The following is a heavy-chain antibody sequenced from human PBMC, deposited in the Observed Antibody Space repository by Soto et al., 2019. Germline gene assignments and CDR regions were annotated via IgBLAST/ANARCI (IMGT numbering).Heavy chain of an antibody. CDR1: GYTFTSYY. CDR3: SRGYPPRDQLGNLPGAF. J-gene: IGHJ4*02. V-gene: IGHV1-46*03. Sequence: ASVKVSCEASGYTFTSYYIQLVRQAPGQGLEWMGIINPSGGSTNYAQKFQGRVTMTRDTSTSTVYMELSSLRSEDTAIYYCSRGYPPRDQLGNLPGAFWGQGTLVSVSS. D-gene: IGHD1-1*01. CDR2: INPSGGST.